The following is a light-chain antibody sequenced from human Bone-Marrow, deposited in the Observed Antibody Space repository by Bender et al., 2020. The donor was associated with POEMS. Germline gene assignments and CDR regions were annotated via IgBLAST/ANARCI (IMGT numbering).Light chain of an antibody. CDR2: EGT. CDR3: SSYTHNINVI. CDR1: SSDVGSHNL. Sequence: QSALTQPASVSGSPGQSITISCSGTSSDVGSHNLVSWYQQNPGKAPKLMIYEGTERPSGISARFSGSKSGNTASLTISGLQAEDEGDYFCSSYTHNINVIFGGGTRVTVL. J-gene: IGLJ2*01. V-gene: IGLV2-14*02.